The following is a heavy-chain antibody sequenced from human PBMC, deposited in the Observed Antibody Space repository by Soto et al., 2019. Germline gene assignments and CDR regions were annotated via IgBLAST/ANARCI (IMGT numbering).Heavy chain of an antibody. D-gene: IGHD1-26*01. J-gene: IGHJ4*02. CDR1: GFTFSSYE. CDR3: AMWELPRDY. V-gene: IGHV3-48*03. CDR2: ISSSGSTI. Sequence: PGGSLRLSCAASGFTFSSYEMNWVRQAPGKGLEWVSYISSSGSTIYYADSVKGRFTISRDNAKNSLYLQMNSLRAEDTAVYYCAMWELPRDYWGQGTLVTVSS.